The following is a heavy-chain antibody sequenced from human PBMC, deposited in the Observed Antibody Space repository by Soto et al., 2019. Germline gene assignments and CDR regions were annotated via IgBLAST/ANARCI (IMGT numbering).Heavy chain of an antibody. Sequence: SETLSLTCTVSGHSISSSSYYWGWIRQPPGKGLEWIGSIYYSGSTYYNPSLKSRVTISVDTSKNQFSLKLSSVTAADTAVYYCASNAGVGYSPYYFDYWGQGTLVTVSS. D-gene: IGHD2-15*01. V-gene: IGHV4-39*07. CDR3: ASNAGVGYSPYYFDY. J-gene: IGHJ4*02. CDR1: GHSISSSSYY. CDR2: IYYSGST.